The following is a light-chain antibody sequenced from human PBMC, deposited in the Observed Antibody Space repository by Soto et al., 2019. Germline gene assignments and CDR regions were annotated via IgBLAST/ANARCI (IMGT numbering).Light chain of an antibody. J-gene: IGLJ1*01. V-gene: IGLV2-11*01. CDR3: CSYAGGPYV. Sequence: QPALNEPRLVNECPGQSVAISCTGNRSDVGGYNYVSWYQQHPGKAPKVMIYDVSKRPSGVPDRFSGSKSGNTASLTISGLQAEDEADYYCCSYAGGPYVFGTGTKVLVL. CDR2: DVS. CDR1: RSDVGGYNY.